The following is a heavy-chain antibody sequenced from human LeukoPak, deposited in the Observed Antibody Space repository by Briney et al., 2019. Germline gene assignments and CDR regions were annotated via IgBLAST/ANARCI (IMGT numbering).Heavy chain of an antibody. Sequence: GGSLRLSCAASGFTFSSYGMHWVCQAPGKGLEWVAVISYDGSNKYYADSVKGRFTISRDNSKNTLYLQMNSLRAEDTAVYYCAKISSFRTGASGSYHYWGQGTLVTVSS. J-gene: IGHJ4*02. CDR1: GFTFSSYG. CDR2: ISYDGSNK. D-gene: IGHD1-26*01. V-gene: IGHV3-30*18. CDR3: AKISSFRTGASGSYHY.